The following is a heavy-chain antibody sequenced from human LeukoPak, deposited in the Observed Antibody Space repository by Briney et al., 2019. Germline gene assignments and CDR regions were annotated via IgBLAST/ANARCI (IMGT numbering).Heavy chain of an antibody. Sequence: ARSLTLSCAASGFTFSSYAMHWIRQAPGKGLEWVGVITYDGSNNYYADSVKGRITISRDNSKNTLYLQMNSLRAEDTAVYYCARDSKRVVPAAHYYYYDGMDVWGKGTTVTVSS. CDR3: ARDSKRVVPAAHYYYYDGMDV. CDR1: GFTFSSYA. D-gene: IGHD2-2*01. V-gene: IGHV3-30*04. CDR2: ITYDGSNN. J-gene: IGHJ6*04.